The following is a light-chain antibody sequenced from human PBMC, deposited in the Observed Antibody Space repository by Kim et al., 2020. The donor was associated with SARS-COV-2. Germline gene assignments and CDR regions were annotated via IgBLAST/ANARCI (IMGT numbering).Light chain of an antibody. CDR1: SSDIGGYDF. CDR3: CSYAGGDKYV. CDR2: DVS. V-gene: IGLV2-8*01. J-gene: IGLJ1*01. Sequence: GQLVTISCPATSSDIGGYDFVSWYQQHPGKAPKLIISDVSKRPSGVPDRFSGSKSGNSASLTVSGLQAEDEADYFCCSYAGGDKYVSGTGPKVTVL.